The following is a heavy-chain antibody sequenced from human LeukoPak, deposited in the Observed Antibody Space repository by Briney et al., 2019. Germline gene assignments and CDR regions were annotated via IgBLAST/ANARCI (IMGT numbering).Heavy chain of an antibody. CDR1: GGSISSYS. Sequence: RTSETLSLTCTVSGGSISSYSWSWIRQPPGKGLEWIGYIYYSGSTNYNPSLKSRVTISVDTSTNQFSLKLSSVTAADTAVYYCVRWEVPYGDYVVGGAFDIWGQGTMVTVSS. J-gene: IGHJ3*02. CDR3: VRWEVPYGDYVVGGAFDI. V-gene: IGHV4-59*01. CDR2: IYYSGST. D-gene: IGHD4-17*01.